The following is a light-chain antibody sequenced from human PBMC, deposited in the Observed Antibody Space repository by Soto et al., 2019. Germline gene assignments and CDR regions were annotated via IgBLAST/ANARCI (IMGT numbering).Light chain of an antibody. Sequence: EIVLTQSPATLSLSPGERATLSCRASQSVSFYLAWYQQKPGQAPRLLIYDASNRATGIPARFSGSGSGTDFTLTISSLEPEDFAVYYCQQRRNWPPLTFGGGTKVETK. V-gene: IGKV3-11*01. CDR2: DAS. CDR3: QQRRNWPPLT. CDR1: QSVSFY. J-gene: IGKJ4*01.